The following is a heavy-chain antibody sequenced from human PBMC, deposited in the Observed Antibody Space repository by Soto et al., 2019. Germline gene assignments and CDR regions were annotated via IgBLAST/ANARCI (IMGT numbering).Heavy chain of an antibody. V-gene: IGHV4-31*03. CDR3: EREGNTSTHYAFYI. D-gene: IGHD1-1*01. J-gene: IGHJ3*02. Sequence: QVLLPGSGPGLVKPSQTLSLTCSVSGASISSGGYYWHWIRQRPGQGLELIGHIHYSGSSYHNPSVQSCITISVETSKNQLSVKLSSVTAADTAVYYGEREGNTSTHYAFYILGQGTTFTFSA. CDR2: IHYSGSS. CDR1: GASISSGGYY.